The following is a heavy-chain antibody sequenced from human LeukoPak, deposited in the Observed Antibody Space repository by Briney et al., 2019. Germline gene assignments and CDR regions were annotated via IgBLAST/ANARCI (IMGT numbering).Heavy chain of an antibody. Sequence: GESLKISCKGSGYSFTSYWIGWVRQMPGKGLEWMGIIYPGDSDTRYSPSFQGQVTISADKSISTAYLQWSSLKASDTAMYYCARHRPSYSSSWYIVDYWGQGTLVTVSS. CDR3: ARHRPSYSSSWYIVDY. CDR2: IYPGDSDT. CDR1: GYSFTSYW. J-gene: IGHJ4*02. V-gene: IGHV5-51*01. D-gene: IGHD6-13*01.